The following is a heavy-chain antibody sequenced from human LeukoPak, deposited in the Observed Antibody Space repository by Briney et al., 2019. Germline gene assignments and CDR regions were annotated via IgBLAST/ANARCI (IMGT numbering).Heavy chain of an antibody. D-gene: IGHD3-10*01. CDR2: INQSGRT. Sequence: SETLSLTCAVSGGSFSGYYWSWIRQVPGKGLEWIGEINQSGRTNYNPSLKSRVTISVDTSRKEISLKLSSVTATDSAIYYCARGWFGFRHTTYADDNAFDIWGQGTMVTASP. V-gene: IGHV4-34*01. CDR3: ARGWFGFRHTTYADDNAFDI. J-gene: IGHJ3*02. CDR1: GGSFSGYY.